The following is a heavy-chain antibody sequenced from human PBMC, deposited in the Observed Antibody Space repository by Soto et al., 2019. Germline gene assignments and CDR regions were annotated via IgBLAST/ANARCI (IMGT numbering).Heavy chain of an antibody. CDR3: AKDPGRVALWFGDYRFDP. V-gene: IGHV3-23*01. J-gene: IGHJ5*02. CDR2: ISGSGGST. Sequence: GGSLRLSCAASGFTFSSYAMSWVRQAPGKGLEWVSAISGSGGSTYYADSVKGRFTISRDNSKNTLYLQMNSLRAEDTAVYYCAKDPGRVALWFGDYRFDPWGQGTLVTVSS. CDR1: GFTFSSYA. D-gene: IGHD3-10*01.